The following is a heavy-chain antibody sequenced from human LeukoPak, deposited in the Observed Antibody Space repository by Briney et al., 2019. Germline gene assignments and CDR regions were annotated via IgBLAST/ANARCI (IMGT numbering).Heavy chain of an antibody. Sequence: PGGSLRLSCAASGFTFSGSAMHWVRQASGKGLEWVGRIRSKANSYATAYAASVKGRFTISRDDSKNTAYLQMNSLKTEDTAVYYCARDGGSSGWFDYWGQGTLVTVSS. J-gene: IGHJ4*02. CDR2: IRSKANSYAT. V-gene: IGHV3-73*01. D-gene: IGHD6-19*01. CDR3: ARDGGSSGWFDY. CDR1: GFTFSGSA.